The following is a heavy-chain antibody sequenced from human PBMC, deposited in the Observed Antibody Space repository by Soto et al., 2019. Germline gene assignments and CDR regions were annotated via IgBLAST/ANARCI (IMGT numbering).Heavy chain of an antibody. D-gene: IGHD3-10*02. V-gene: IGHV1-2*02. CDR3: AVEQGRTMWDFDY. J-gene: IGHJ4*02. CDR1: GYTFTGYY. CDR2: INPNSGGT. Sequence: ASVKVSCKASGYTFTGYYMHRVRRAPGQGLEWMGWINPNSGGTNYAQKFQGRVTMTRDTSISTAYMELSRLRSDDTAVYYCAVEQGRTMWDFDYWGQGTLDTVSS.